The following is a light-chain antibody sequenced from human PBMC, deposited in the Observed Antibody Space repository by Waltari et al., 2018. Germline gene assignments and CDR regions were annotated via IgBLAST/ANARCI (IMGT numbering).Light chain of an antibody. V-gene: IGKV3-20*01. Sequence: EIVLTQSPGTLSLSPGARATLSCRPSQSVSSSNLAWYHQRPGQAPRLLIYGASSRATGIPDRFSGSGSGTDFTLTISRLEPEDFAVYYCQQYGSSPTFGGGTKVEIK. CDR2: GAS. J-gene: IGKJ4*01. CDR3: QQYGSSPT. CDR1: QSVSSSN.